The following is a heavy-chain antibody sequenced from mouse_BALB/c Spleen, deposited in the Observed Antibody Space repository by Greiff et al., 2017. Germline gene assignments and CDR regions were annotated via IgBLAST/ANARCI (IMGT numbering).Heavy chain of an antibody. V-gene: IGHV14-3*02. Sequence: VQLKQSGAELVKPGASVKLSCTASGFNIKDTYMHWVKQRPEQGLEWIGRIDPANGNTKYDPKFQGKATITADTSSNTAYLQLSSLTSEDTAVYYCASSIGGFAYWGQGTLVTVSA. CDR1: GFNIKDTY. CDR2: IDPANGNT. CDR3: ASSIGGFAY. D-gene: IGHD2-3*01. J-gene: IGHJ3*01.